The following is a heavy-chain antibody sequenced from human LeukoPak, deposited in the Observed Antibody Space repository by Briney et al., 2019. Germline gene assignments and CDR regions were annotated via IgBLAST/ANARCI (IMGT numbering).Heavy chain of an antibody. V-gene: IGHV4-34*01. CDR1: GGSFSGYY. D-gene: IGHD3-10*01. Sequence: SEALSLTCAVSGGSFSGYYWSWIRQPPGKGLEWIGEINHSGSTNYNPSLKSRVTISVDTSKNQFSLKLSSVTAADTAVYYCARGRILWFGELLDYWGQGTLVTVSS. CDR2: INHSGST. J-gene: IGHJ4*02. CDR3: ARGRILWFGELLDY.